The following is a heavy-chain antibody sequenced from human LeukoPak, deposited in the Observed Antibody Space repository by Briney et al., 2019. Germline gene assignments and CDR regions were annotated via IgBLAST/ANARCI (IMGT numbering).Heavy chain of an antibody. V-gene: IGHV3-74*01. CDR2: INTQGTYT. CDR3: AREGYSSGWYPHYGMDV. Sequence: PGGSLRLSCAVSGITFSSYWMHWVRQDPGRGLLWVSRINTQGTYTNYADSVKGRFTISRDNSKNTLYLQMNSLRAEDTAVYYCAREGYSSGWYPHYGMDVWGQGTTVTVSS. J-gene: IGHJ6*02. CDR1: GITFSSYW. D-gene: IGHD6-19*01.